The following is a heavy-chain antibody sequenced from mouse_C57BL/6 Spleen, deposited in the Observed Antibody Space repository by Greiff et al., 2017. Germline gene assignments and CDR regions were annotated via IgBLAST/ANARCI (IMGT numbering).Heavy chain of an antibody. CDR1: GYSITSGYD. CDR2: ISYSGST. J-gene: IGHJ4*01. V-gene: IGHV3-1*01. CDR3: ARGCNYAMDY. Sequence: VQLKQSGPGMVKPSQSLSLTCTVTGYSITSGYDWHWIRHFPGNKLEWMGYISYSGSTNYNPSLKSRISITHDTSKNHFFLKLNSVTTEDTATYYFARGCNYAMDYWGQGTSVTVSS.